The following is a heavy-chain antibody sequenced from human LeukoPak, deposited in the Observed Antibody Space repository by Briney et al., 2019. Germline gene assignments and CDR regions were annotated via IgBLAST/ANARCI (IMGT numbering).Heavy chain of an antibody. D-gene: IGHD3-10*01. J-gene: IGHJ4*02. V-gene: IGHV4-34*01. CDR2: IYHSGST. CDR1: GGSFSGYY. Sequence: SETLSLTCAVYGGSFSGYYWSWIRQPPGKGLEWIGSIYHSGSTYYNPSLKSRVTISVDTSKNQFSLKLSSVTAADTAVYYCAGWFGELAEVDYWGQGTLVTVSS. CDR3: AGWFGELAEVDY.